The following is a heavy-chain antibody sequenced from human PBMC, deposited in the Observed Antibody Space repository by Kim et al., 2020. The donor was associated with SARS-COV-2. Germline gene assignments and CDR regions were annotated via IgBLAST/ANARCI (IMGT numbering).Heavy chain of an antibody. J-gene: IGHJ6*02. CDR1: GFTFSDYY. Sequence: GGSLRLSCAASGFTFSDYYMSWIRQAPGKGLEWVSYISSSSSYTNYADSVKGRFTISRDNAKNSLYLQMNSLRAEDTAVYYCARGPDYDFWSGQSYYYYGMDVWGQGTTVTVSS. D-gene: IGHD3-3*01. V-gene: IGHV3-11*05. CDR2: ISSSSSYT. CDR3: ARGPDYDFWSGQSYYYYGMDV.